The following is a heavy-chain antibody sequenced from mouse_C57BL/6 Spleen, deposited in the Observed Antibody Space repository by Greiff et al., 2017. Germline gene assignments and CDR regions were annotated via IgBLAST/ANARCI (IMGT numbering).Heavy chain of an antibody. D-gene: IGHD2-4*01. J-gene: IGHJ3*01. CDR1: GFTFSSYN. Sequence: EVMLVESGGGLVKPGGSLKLSCAASGFTFSSYNMSWVRQTPETRLEWVATISGGGGNTYYPDRVKGRFTISRANAKNTLDLQMSRLRSEDTAFYYCASQYDYNAWFAYWGQGTLVTVSA. V-gene: IGHV5-9*01. CDR3: ASQYDYNAWFAY. CDR2: ISGGGGNT.